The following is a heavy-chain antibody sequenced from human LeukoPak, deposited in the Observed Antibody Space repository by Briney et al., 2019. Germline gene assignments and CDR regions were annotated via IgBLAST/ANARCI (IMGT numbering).Heavy chain of an antibody. Sequence: ASVKVSCKASGGTFSSYAISWVRQAPGQGLEWMGRIIPILGIANYAQKFQGRVTITADKSTSTAYMELSSLRSEDTAVYYCARDLLGRDGYNAAFDYWGQGTLVTVSS. CDR3: ARDLLGRDGYNAAFDY. CDR1: GGTFSSYA. V-gene: IGHV1-69*04. CDR2: IIPILGIA. D-gene: IGHD5-24*01. J-gene: IGHJ4*02.